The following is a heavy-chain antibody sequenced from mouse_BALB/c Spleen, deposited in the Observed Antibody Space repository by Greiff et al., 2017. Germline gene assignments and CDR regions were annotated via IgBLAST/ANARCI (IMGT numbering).Heavy chain of an antibody. V-gene: IGHV1-5*01. J-gene: IGHJ3*01. CDR1: GYTFTSYW. D-gene: IGHD1-1*01. Sequence: EVQLQQSGTVLARPGASVKMSCKASGYTFTSYWMHWVKQRPGQGLEWIGAIYPGNSDTSYNQKFKGKAKLTAVTSTSTAYMELSSLTNEDSAVYYCTRNLVHYGSSSWFAYWGQGTLVTVSA. CDR3: TRNLVHYGSSSWFAY. CDR2: IYPGNSDT.